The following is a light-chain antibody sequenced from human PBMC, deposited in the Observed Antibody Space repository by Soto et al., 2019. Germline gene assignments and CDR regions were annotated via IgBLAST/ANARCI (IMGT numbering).Light chain of an antibody. Sequence: QSALTQPASVSGSPGQSIAISCTGSSSDVGIYNYVSWYQQHPGKVPKLIIYEVTNRPSGVSNRFSASKSGNTASLTISGLQTEDEADYYCSSYAGNYVYVFGSGTKVTVL. CDR3: SSYAGNYVYV. V-gene: IGLV2-14*01. CDR1: SSDVGIYNY. CDR2: EVT. J-gene: IGLJ1*01.